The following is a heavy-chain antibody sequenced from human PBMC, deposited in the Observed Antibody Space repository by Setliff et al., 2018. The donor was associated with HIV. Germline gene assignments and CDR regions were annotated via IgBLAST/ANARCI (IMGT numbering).Heavy chain of an antibody. Sequence: SVKVSCKASGGTFKTYAISWVRQAPGQGLEWMGGIIPIFATTDYAQKFQGRVTIIADESTSTAYMELSSLRSEDTAVYYCARHPMSPFLEWSYDSWGQGTLVTVSS. D-gene: IGHD3-3*02. J-gene: IGHJ4*02. V-gene: IGHV1-69*13. CDR3: ARHPMSPFLEWSYDS. CDR1: GGTFKTYA. CDR2: IIPIFATT.